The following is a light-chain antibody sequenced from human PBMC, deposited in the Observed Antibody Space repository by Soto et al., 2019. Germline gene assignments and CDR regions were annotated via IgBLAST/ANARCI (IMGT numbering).Light chain of an antibody. V-gene: IGKV1-17*03. CDR3: LQHKSYPLT. J-gene: IGKJ4*01. CDR1: QGIRNY. CDR2: GAS. Sequence: DIQSTQSPSAMSASVGDRVTITCRWSQGIRNYLAWFQQKPGKVPKRLIYGASSLQSGVPSRFNGSGSGTEFTLTISSLQPEDFATYYCLQHKSYPLTLGGGTKVDIK.